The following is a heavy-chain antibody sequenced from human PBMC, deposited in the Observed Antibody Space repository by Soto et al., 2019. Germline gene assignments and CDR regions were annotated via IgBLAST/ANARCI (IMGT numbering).Heavy chain of an antibody. Sequence: GGSLRLSCAASGFAFRAFSMSLVRQAPGQGLEWVSSISSGGNYINYADAVEGRFTISRDNTKNSLYLQMSSLRTEDTAVYFCARDPSFSQWELPGGGGFDSWGQGTLVTVX. J-gene: IGHJ4*02. D-gene: IGHD1-26*01. CDR3: ARDPSFSQWELPGGGGFDS. CDR1: GFAFRAFS. V-gene: IGHV3-21*01. CDR2: ISSGGNYI.